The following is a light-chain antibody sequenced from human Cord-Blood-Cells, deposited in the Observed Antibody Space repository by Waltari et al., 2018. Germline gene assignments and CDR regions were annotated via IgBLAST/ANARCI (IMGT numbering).Light chain of an antibody. CDR2: LNSDGSH. J-gene: IGLJ3*02. CDR1: SGPSSYA. CDR3: QTWGTGIQV. Sequence: QLALTQSPSASASLGASVKLTCTLSSGPSSYAIAWHPQQPEKGPRYLMKLNSDGSHSKGDGIPDRFSGSSSGAERYLTISSLQSEDEADYYCQTWGTGIQVFGGGTKLTVL. V-gene: IGLV4-69*01.